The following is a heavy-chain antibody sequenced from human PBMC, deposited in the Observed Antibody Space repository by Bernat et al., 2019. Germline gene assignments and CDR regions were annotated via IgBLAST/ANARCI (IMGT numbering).Heavy chain of an antibody. CDR1: GFTFSSYW. V-gene: IGHV3-74*01. J-gene: IGHJ5*02. CDR2: INSDGSST. D-gene: IGHD3-10*01. CDR3: ARYYGSGSYYNSNGNWFDP. Sequence: EVQLVESGGGLVQPGGSLRLSCAASGFTFSSYWMHWVRQAPGKGLVWVSRINSDGSSTNYADSVKGRFTISRDNAKNSLYLQMNSLRAEDTAVYYCARYYGSGSYYNSNGNWFDPWGQGTLVTVSS.